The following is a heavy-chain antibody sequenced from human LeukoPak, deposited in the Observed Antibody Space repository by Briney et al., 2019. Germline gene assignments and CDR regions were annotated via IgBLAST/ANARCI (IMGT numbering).Heavy chain of an antibody. CDR3: AREPYSDSWYADY. Sequence: PSETLSLTCTVSGDSISGHYWSWIRQPPGKGLEWIGYIYYIGTTNYNPSLKSRVTISLDTSKNQVSLKLSSVTAADTAMYYCAREPYSDSWYADYWGQGTLVTVSS. J-gene: IGHJ4*02. D-gene: IGHD6-13*01. CDR1: GDSISGHY. V-gene: IGHV4-59*11. CDR2: IYYIGTT.